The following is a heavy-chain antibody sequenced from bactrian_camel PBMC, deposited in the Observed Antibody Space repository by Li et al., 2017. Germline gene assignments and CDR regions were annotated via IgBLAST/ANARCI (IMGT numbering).Heavy chain of an antibody. J-gene: IGHJ4*01. CDR1: GNTASVKH. CDR3: AADSGGCYFGPRGNWLTFTN. V-gene: IGHV3S53*01. D-gene: IGHD2*01. Sequence: QLVESGGGSVQAGGSLRLSCGASGNTASVKHMGWFRQAPGKRREGVATVISSRAQYANSVKCRFTISKDSALDTLYVQMNSLEPEDTAVYYCAADSGGCYFGPRGNWLTFTNWGQGTQVTVS. CDR2: VISSRA.